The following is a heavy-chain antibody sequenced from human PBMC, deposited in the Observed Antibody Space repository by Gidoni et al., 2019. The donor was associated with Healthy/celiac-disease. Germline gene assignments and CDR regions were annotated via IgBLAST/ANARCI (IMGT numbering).Heavy chain of an antibody. CDR3: ARSWGREVGATGLLWFDY. Sequence: QVQLVESVGGLVKPGGSLRLSCSASGFTFSDYYMSWIRQAPGKGLEWVSYISSSSRYTNYADSVKGRFTISRDNAKNSLYLQMNSLRAEDTAVYYCARSWGREVGATGLLWFDYWGQGTLVTVSS. J-gene: IGHJ4*02. D-gene: IGHD1-26*01. CDR1: GFTFSDYY. V-gene: IGHV3-11*06. CDR2: ISSSSRYT.